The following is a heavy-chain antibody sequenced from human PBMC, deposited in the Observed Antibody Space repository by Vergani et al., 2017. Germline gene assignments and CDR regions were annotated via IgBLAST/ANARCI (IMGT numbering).Heavy chain of an antibody. V-gene: IGHV5-51*01. D-gene: IGHD3-22*01. CDR2: IHPADSDT. CDR1: GYRFTNYW. J-gene: IGHJ4*02. Sequence: EVQLVQSGAEVKKPGESLNISCQISGYRFTNYWIGWVRQMPGKGLEWMGIIHPADSDTRYSPSFQGQVTISVAKSISTAYLQRSSLRASDSAMYYCARLDGRDSSGSKYFDYWGQGILVTVSS. CDR3: ARLDGRDSSGSKYFDY.